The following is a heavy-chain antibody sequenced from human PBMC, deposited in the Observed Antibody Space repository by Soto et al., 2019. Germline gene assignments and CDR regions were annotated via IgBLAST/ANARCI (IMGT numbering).Heavy chain of an antibody. CDR1: GYTFTDHY. CDR3: AGDVGGFDY. J-gene: IGHJ4*02. V-gene: IGHV1-2*02. D-gene: IGHD3-16*01. CDR2: ITPNTGGT. Sequence: GASVKVSCKASGYTFTDHYMHWVRQAPGQGLEWMGWITPNTGGTHYAQKFQGRVTMTRDTSISTAYLELSSLTSDDTAVYYCAGDVGGFDYWGEGTPVTVCS.